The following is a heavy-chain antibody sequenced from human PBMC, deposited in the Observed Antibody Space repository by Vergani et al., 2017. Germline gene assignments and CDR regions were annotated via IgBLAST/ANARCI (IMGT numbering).Heavy chain of an antibody. CDR3: ARAARGGRFDY. D-gene: IGHD6-6*01. J-gene: IGHJ4*02. V-gene: IGHV3-9*01. Sequence: EVQLVESGGGLVQPGGSLRLSCAASGFTFDDYAMHWVRQAPGKGLEWVSGISWNSGSIGYADSVKGRFTISRDNAKNSLYLEMNSLRAEDTALYYCARAARGGRFDYWGQGTLVTVSS. CDR1: GFTFDDYA. CDR2: ISWNSGSI.